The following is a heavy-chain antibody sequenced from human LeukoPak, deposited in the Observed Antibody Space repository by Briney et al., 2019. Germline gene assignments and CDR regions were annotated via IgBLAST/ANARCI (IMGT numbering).Heavy chain of an antibody. V-gene: IGHV4-4*07. D-gene: IGHD2-2*01. J-gene: IGHJ3*02. CDR3: ARDLVGYCTSAICFGDAFDI. CDR2: ISTSGST. Sequence: SETLSLTCTVSGDSISNYYWSWVRQPAGKGLEWIGRISTSGSTIYNPSLKSRVTMSVDTSWNQFSLRLHSITAADTAVYYSARDLVGYCTSAICFGDAFDIWGQGTMVTVSS. CDR1: GDSISNYY.